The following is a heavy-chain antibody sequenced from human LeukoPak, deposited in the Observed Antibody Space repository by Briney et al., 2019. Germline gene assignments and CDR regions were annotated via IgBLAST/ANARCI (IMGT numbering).Heavy chain of an antibody. V-gene: IGHV3-49*03. J-gene: IGHJ4*02. Sequence: GEFLKISCTASGFTFGDYAMSWFRQAPGKGLEWVGFIRSKAYGGTTEYATSVKGRFTTSRDDSKSIAYLQMNSLKTEDTAVYYCTRSLYGDYVFNWGQGTLVTVSS. CDR3: TRSLYGDYVFN. CDR2: IRSKAYGGTT. D-gene: IGHD4-17*01. CDR1: GFTFGDYA.